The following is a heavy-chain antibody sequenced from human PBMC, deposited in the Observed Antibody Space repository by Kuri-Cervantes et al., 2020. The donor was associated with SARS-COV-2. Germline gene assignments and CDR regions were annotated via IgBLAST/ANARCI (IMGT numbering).Heavy chain of an antibody. CDR2: IDWDDDK. CDR3: VRIRATTVIADY. J-gene: IGHJ4*02. CDR1: GFSLSTSGMC. V-gene: IGHV2-70*11. Sequence: SGPTLVKPTPTLTLTCTFSGFSLSTSGMCVSWIRQPPGKALEWLARIDWDDDKYYSRSLETRLTISKDTSKNQVVLTMTNVDPVDTATYYCVRIRATTVIADYWGQGTLVTVSS. D-gene: IGHD4-11*01.